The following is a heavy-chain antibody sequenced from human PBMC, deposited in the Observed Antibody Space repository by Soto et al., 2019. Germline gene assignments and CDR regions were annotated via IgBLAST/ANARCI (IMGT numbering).Heavy chain of an antibody. J-gene: IGHJ4*02. CDR3: ARSGSSGWYYLRFDY. V-gene: IGHV1-69*13. CDR2: IIPIFGTA. D-gene: IGHD6-19*01. Sequence: SVKVSCKASGGTFSSYAISWVRQAPGQGLEWMGGIIPIFGTANYAQKFQGRVTITADESTSTAYMELSSLRSEDTAVYYCARSGSSGWYYLRFDYWGQGTLVTSPQ. CDR1: GGTFSSYA.